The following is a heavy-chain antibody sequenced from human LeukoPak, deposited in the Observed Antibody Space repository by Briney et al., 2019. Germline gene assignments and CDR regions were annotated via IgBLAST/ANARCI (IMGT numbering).Heavy chain of an antibody. Sequence: PGVSLRLSCAASGFTFSSYAMSWVRQAPGKGLEWVSAISGSGGSTYYADSVKGRFTISRDNSKNTLYLQMNSLRAEDTAVYYCAKSVRGVINGFDIWGQGTMVTVSS. CDR1: GFTFSSYA. V-gene: IGHV3-23*01. CDR2: ISGSGGST. J-gene: IGHJ3*02. CDR3: AKSVRGVINGFDI. D-gene: IGHD3-10*01.